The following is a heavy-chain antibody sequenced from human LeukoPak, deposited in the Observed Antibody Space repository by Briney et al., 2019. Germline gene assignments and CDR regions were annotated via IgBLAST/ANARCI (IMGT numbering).Heavy chain of an antibody. CDR1: GYTFTDYT. CDR2: INAGNGNT. D-gene: IGHD2-2*02. Sequence: GASVKVSCKASGYTFTDYTMHWVRQAPGQRLEWMGWINAGNGNTKYSQKFQGRVTITRDTSASTAYMELSSLRSEDTAVYYCARDHRYCSSTSCYIWEAWGQGTLVTVSS. J-gene: IGHJ4*02. CDR3: ARDHRYCSSTSCYIWEA. V-gene: IGHV1-3*01.